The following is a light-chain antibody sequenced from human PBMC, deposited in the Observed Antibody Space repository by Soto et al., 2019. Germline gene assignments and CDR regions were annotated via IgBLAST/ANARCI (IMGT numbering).Light chain of an antibody. CDR3: CSYAASDTWV. J-gene: IGLJ3*02. Sequence: QPVLTQPRSVSGSPGQSVTISCTGTNSDVGSYNYVSWYQQHPGKAPKLMISDVSQRPSGVPDRFSGSKSGNTASLTISGLQAEDEADYYCCSYAASDTWVFGGGTKVTVL. V-gene: IGLV2-11*01. CDR1: NSDVGSYNY. CDR2: DVS.